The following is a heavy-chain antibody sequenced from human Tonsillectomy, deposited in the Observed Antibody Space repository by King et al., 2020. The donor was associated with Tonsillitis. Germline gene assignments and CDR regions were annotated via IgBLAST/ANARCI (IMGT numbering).Heavy chain of an antibody. V-gene: IGHV4-59*01. D-gene: IGHD3-10*01. CDR1: GGSISSYY. J-gene: IGHJ6*02. CDR2: IYYSGST. Sequence: QLQESGPGLVKPSETLSLTCTVSGGSISSYYWSWIRQPPGKGLEWIGYIYYSGSTNYNPSLKSRVTISVDTSKNQFSLKLSSVTAADTAVYYCARDSSGSGKNLYGMDVWGQGTTVTVSS. CDR3: ARDSSGSGKNLYGMDV.